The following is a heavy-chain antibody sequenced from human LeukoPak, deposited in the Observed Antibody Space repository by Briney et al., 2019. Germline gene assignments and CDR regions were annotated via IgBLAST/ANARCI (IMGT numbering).Heavy chain of an antibody. J-gene: IGHJ5*02. D-gene: IGHD3-10*01. V-gene: IGHV5-10-1*01. CDR3: ARHPQGGSGATNWFDP. Sequence: GESLRISCKGSGYSFTSYWISWVRQTPGKGLEWMGRIDPSDSYTNYSPSFQGHVTISADKSISTAYLQWSSLKASDTAMYYCARHPQGGSGATNWFDPWGQGTLVTVSS. CDR2: IDPSDSYT. CDR1: GYSFTSYW.